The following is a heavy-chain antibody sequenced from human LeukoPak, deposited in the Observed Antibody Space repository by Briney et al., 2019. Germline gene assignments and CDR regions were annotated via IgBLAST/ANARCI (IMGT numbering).Heavy chain of an antibody. CDR2: IYSSGST. V-gene: IGHV4-4*09. J-gene: IGHJ5*02. Sequence: PSETLSLTCTVSGGAITSYYWSWIRQPPGKGLEWIGFIYSSGSTNYNPSLTSRLTISVDTSKNQFSLKLSSVTAADTAVYYCARHFKHARSGTQHWFDPWGQGTLVTVSS. CDR3: ARHFKHARSGTQHWFDP. D-gene: IGHD1-14*01. CDR1: GGAITSYY.